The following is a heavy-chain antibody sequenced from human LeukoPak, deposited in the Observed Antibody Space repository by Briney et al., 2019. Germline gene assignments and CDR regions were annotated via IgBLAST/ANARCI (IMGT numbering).Heavy chain of an antibody. J-gene: IGHJ6*04. CDR3: ARDSLRYFDWLHYGMDV. CDR1: GFTFSSYG. Sequence: GGSLRLSCAASGFTFSSYGMHWVRQAPGKGLEWAEVIWYDGSNKYYADSVKGRFTISRDNSKNTLYLQMNSLRAEDTAVYYCARDSLRYFDWLHYGMDVWGKGTTVTVSS. V-gene: IGHV3-33*01. D-gene: IGHD3-9*01. CDR2: IWYDGSNK.